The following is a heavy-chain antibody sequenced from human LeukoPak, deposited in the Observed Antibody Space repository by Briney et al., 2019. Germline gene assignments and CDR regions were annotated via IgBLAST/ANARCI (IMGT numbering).Heavy chain of an antibody. CDR1: GFTFSTYG. CDR2: IGSSSSII. Sequence: GGSLRLSCAASGFTFSTYGMHWVRQAPGKGLEWISYIGSSSSIIYYADSVKGRFTISRDNADNSLYLQMNSLRAEDTAVYYCARDGGTAAAGTHHFDYWGQGTLVTVSS. D-gene: IGHD6-13*01. V-gene: IGHV3-48*01. CDR3: ARDGGTAAAGTHHFDY. J-gene: IGHJ4*02.